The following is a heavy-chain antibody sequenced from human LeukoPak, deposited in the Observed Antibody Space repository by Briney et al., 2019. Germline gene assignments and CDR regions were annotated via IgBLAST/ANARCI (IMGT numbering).Heavy chain of an antibody. CDR3: ASWGYCSSTSCSDFDY. CDR1: GYTFTSYG. D-gene: IGHD2-2*01. V-gene: IGHV1-18*01. CDR2: ISAYNGNT. Sequence: GASVKVSCKASGYTFTSYGISWVRQAPGQGLEWMGWISAYNGNTNYAQKLQGRVTMTRDTSTSTAYMELSRLRSDGTAVYYCASWGYCSSTSCSDFDYWGQGTLVTVSS. J-gene: IGHJ4*02.